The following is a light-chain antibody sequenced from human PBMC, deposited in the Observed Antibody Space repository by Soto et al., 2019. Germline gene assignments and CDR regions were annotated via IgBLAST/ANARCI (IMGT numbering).Light chain of an antibody. V-gene: IGKV3-20*01. Sequence: EIVLTQSPATLSLSPGERATLSCRASQSIASYVAWYHQKPGQAPRLLIYGASSRATGIPDRFSGSGSGTDFTLTISRLEPEDFAVYYCQQYGSSGTFGQGTKVDIK. CDR3: QQYGSSGT. CDR1: QSIASY. J-gene: IGKJ1*01. CDR2: GAS.